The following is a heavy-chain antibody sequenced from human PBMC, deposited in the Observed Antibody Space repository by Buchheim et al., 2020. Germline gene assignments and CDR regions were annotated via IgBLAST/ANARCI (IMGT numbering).Heavy chain of an antibody. J-gene: IGHJ6*02. Sequence: EVQLVESGGGLVQPGGSLRLACAASGLNFSSYWMSWVRQAPGKGLEWVANIKQDGSEKYYVESVKGRFTISRDNAKNSLYLQMNSLRAEDTAMYYCAKDADYGMDVWGQGTT. CDR2: IKQDGSEK. CDR1: GLNFSSYW. CDR3: AKDADYGMDV. V-gene: IGHV3-7*01.